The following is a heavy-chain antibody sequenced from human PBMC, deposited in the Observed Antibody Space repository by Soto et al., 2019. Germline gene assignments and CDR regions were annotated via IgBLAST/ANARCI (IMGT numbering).Heavy chain of an antibody. V-gene: IGHV3-23*01. CDR3: AKVGETMVRGVTLYYFDY. CDR1: GFTFSSYA. CDR2: ISGSGGST. J-gene: IGHJ4*02. Sequence: EVQLLESGGGLVQPGGSLRLSCAASGFTFSSYAMSWVRQAPGKGLEGVSAISGSGGSTYYADSVKGRFTISRDNSKNTLYLQMNSLRAEDTAVYYCAKVGETMVRGVTLYYFDYWGQGTLVTVSS. D-gene: IGHD3-10*01.